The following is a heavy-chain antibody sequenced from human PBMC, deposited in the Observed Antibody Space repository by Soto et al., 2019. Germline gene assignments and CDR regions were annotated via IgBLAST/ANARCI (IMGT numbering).Heavy chain of an antibody. V-gene: IGHV3-48*01. Sequence: VQLVESGGGLVQPGGSLRLSCAASGFTFSSYSMNWVRQAPGKGLEWVSYISSSSSTIYYADSVKGRFTISRDNAKNSLYLQMNSLRAEDTAVYYCARDVNYGDPDAFDIWGQGTMVTVSS. CDR1: GFTFSSYS. J-gene: IGHJ3*02. CDR3: ARDVNYGDPDAFDI. D-gene: IGHD4-17*01. CDR2: ISSSSSTI.